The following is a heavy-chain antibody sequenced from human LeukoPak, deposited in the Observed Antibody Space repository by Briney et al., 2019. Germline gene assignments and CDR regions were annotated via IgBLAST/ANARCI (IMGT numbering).Heavy chain of an antibody. D-gene: IGHD2-8*01. CDR1: GFTCSSYA. J-gene: IGHJ5*02. V-gene: IGHV3-64D*09. CDR2: ISSNGGST. Sequence: AGSLRLYCSGSGFTCSSYAMLWVRQAPGVGLKYILAISSNGGSTYYADSVKGRFTISRDNYKNTLYLQMSSLRAEDTAVYYCVKDGVGYCTNGVCNWFDPWGQGTLVTVSS. CDR3: VKDGVGYCTNGVCNWFDP.